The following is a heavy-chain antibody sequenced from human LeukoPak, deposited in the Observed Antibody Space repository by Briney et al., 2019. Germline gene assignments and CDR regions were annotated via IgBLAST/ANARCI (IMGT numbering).Heavy chain of an antibody. Sequence: ASVKVSCKASGYTFTSYYMRWVRQAPGQGLEWMGIINPSGGSTSYAQKFQGRVTMTRDTSTSTVYMELSSLRSEDTAVYYCARYGKGPAGYCSGGSCLPVYYFDYWGQGTLVTVSS. CDR3: ARYGKGPAGYCSGGSCLPVYYFDY. J-gene: IGHJ4*02. D-gene: IGHD2-15*01. V-gene: IGHV1-46*01. CDR2: INPSGGST. CDR1: GYTFTSYY.